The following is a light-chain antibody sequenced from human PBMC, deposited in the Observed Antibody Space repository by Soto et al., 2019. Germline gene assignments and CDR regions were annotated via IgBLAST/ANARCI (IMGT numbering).Light chain of an antibody. Sequence: QSVLTQPPSASGTPGQRVTISCSGSSSNIGSNTVNWFQQLPGTAPRVLIYTDNQRPSGVPDRFSGSKSGTSASLAISGLQSEDEADYYCAAWDVSLKGVVFGGGTQLTVL. CDR2: TDN. CDR1: SSNIGSNT. CDR3: AAWDVSLKGVV. V-gene: IGLV1-44*01. J-gene: IGLJ3*02.